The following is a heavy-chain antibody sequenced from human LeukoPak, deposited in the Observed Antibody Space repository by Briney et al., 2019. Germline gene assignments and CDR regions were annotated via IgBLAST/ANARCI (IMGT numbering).Heavy chain of an antibody. D-gene: IGHD6-6*01. V-gene: IGHV1-69*01. Sequence: ASVXXXXKASXGTFSSYAISXVRQAPGQGLEWMGGIIPIFGTANYAQKFQGRVTITADESTSTAYMELSSLRSEDTAVYYCARSQDYSSSSNVWGQGTLVTVSS. CDR3: ARSQDYSSSSNV. CDR1: XGTFSSYA. J-gene: IGHJ4*02. CDR2: IIPIFGTA.